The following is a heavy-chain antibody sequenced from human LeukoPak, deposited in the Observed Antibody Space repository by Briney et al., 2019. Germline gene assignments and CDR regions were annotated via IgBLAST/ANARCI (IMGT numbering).Heavy chain of an antibody. V-gene: IGHV3-33*01. Sequence: GGSLRLSCAAPGFTFSSYGMHWVRQAPGKGLEWVAVIWYDGSNKYYADSVKGRFTISRDNSKNTLYLQMNSLRAEDTAVYYCARGGNSSSWYPLGYWGQGTLVTVSS. CDR1: GFTFSSYG. CDR2: IWYDGSNK. CDR3: ARGGNSSSWYPLGY. D-gene: IGHD6-13*01. J-gene: IGHJ4*02.